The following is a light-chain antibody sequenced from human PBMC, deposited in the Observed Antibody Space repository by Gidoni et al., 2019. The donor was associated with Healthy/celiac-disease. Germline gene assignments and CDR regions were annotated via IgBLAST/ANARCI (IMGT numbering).Light chain of an antibody. J-gene: IGKJ5*01. CDR3: QQRSNWPT. CDR2: DAS. Sequence: IVLTQSPATLSLSPGERATLSCRASQSVSSYLAWYQQKPGTAPRLLIYDASNRATGIPARFSGSGSGTDFTLTISSLEPEDFAVYYCQQRSNWPTFGQGTRLEIK. CDR1: QSVSSY. V-gene: IGKV3-11*01.